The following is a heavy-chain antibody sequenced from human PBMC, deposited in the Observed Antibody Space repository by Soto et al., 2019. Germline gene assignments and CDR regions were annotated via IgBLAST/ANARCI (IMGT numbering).Heavy chain of an antibody. D-gene: IGHD6-13*01. J-gene: IGHJ5*02. V-gene: IGHV4-31*03. CDR3: AAAKYSSSWYQGENWFDP. CDR2: IYYSGST. Sequence: SETLSLTCTVSGGSISSGGYYWSWIRQHPWKGLEWIGYIYYSGSTYYNPSLKSRVTISVDTSKNQFSLKLSSVTAADTAVYYCAAAKYSSSWYQGENWFDPWGQGXLVTVSS. CDR1: GGSISSGGYY.